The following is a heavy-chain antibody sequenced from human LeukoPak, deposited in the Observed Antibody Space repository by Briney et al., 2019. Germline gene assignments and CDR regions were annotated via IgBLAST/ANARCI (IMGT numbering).Heavy chain of an antibody. V-gene: IGHV3-23*01. CDR1: GFTFSSYA. CDR2: ISGSGGST. CDR3: AKRYCTGGSCRLMDY. J-gene: IGHJ4*02. D-gene: IGHD2-15*01. Sequence: PGGSLRLSCAASGFTFSSYAMSWVRQAPGKGLEWVSAISGSGGSTYYADSVKGRFTISRDNSKNTLYLQMNSLRAEDTALYYCAKRYCTGGSCRLMDYWGQGTLVTVSS.